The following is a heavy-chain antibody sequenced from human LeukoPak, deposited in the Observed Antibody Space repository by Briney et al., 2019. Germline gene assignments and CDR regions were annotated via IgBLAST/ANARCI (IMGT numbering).Heavy chain of an antibody. D-gene: IGHD6-6*01. CDR2: IYYSGST. CDR3: AGSYSSSSTVVFYFDY. V-gene: IGHV4-59*01. J-gene: IGHJ4*02. Sequence: SETLSLTCTVSGGSTSSYYWSWIRQPPGKGLEWTGYIYYSGSTNYNPSLKSRVTISVDTSKNQFSLKLSSVTAADTAVYHCAGSYSSSSTVVFYFDYWGQGTLVTVSS. CDR1: GGSTSSYY.